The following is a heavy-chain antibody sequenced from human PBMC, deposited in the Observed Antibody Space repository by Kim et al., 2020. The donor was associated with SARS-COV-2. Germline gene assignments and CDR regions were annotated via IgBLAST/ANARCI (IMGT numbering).Heavy chain of an antibody. J-gene: IGHJ6*02. CDR3: ATAIAVAGTTIYYYYGMDV. CDR2: FDPEDGET. Sequence: ASVKVSCKVSGYTLTELSMHWVRQPPGKGLEWMGGFDPEDGETNYAQKFQGRVTMTEDTSKDTAYKELSSLRSEDTAVYYCATAIAVAGTTIYYYYGMDVWGRGTTVCASS. CDR1: GYTLTELS. V-gene: IGHV1-24*01. D-gene: IGHD6-19*01.